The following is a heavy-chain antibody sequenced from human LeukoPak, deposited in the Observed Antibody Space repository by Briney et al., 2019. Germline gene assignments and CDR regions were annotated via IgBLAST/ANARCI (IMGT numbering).Heavy chain of an antibody. CDR3: ARVPATVKADY. D-gene: IGHD4-17*01. J-gene: IGHJ4*02. CDR1: GFTFSRYW. CDR2: INEDGSEK. Sequence: GGSLRLSCAASGFTFSRYWMSWVRQAPGKGLEWVANINEDGSEKYYVESVKGRFTISRDNAKNSLFLQMSTPRAEDTAVYYCARVPATVKADYWGQGTLVTVSS. V-gene: IGHV3-7*04.